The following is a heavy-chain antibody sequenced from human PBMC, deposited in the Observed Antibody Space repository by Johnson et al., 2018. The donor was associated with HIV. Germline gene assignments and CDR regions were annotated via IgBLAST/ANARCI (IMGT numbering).Heavy chain of an antibody. V-gene: IGHV3-7*04. Sequence: VQLVESGGGVVQPGRSLRLSCAASGFTFSSYWMSWVRQAPGKGLEWVANIKQDGSEQYYVDSVKGRFTISRDNAKNSLYLQMNSLRAEDTAVYYCARDSSSWSEDAFDIWGQGTLVTVSS. J-gene: IGHJ3*02. CDR2: IKQDGSEQ. CDR1: GFTFSSYW. D-gene: IGHD6-13*01. CDR3: ARDSSSWSEDAFDI.